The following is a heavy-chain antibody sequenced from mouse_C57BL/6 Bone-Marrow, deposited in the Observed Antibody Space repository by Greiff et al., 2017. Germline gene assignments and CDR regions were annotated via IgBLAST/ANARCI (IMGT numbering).Heavy chain of an antibody. V-gene: IGHV1-18*01. CDR1: GYTFTDYN. J-gene: IGHJ3*01. CDR3: AREDDYAWFAY. Sequence: VHLKQSGAELVKPGASVKIPCTASGYTFTDYNMDWVKQSHGKSLEWIGDINPNNGGTIYNQKFKGKATLTVYKSSSTAYMELRSLTSEDTAVYYCAREDDYAWFAYWGQATLVTVSA. CDR2: INPNNGGT. D-gene: IGHD2-4*01.